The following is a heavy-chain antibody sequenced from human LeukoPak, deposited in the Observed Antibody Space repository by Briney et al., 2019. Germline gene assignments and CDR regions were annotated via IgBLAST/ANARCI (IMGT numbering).Heavy chain of an antibody. D-gene: IGHD3-16*02. V-gene: IGHV3-66*01. CDR1: GFTVSSNY. CDR2: IYSGGSA. CDR3: ARDVRRYTGGRVY. J-gene: IGHJ4*02. Sequence: GGSLRLSCAASGFTVSSNYMSWVRQAPGKGLEWVSVIYSGGSAYYADSVKGRFTISRDNSKNTLYLQMNSLRAEDTAVYYCARDVRRYTGGRVYWGQGTLVTVSS.